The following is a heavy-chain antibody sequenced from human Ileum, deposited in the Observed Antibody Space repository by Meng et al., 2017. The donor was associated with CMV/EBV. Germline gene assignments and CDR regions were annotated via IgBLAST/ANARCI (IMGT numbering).Heavy chain of an antibody. Sequence: QITLKESGPTLVKPPQTLTLTCTFSGFSLSVSGLGVGWIRQPPGKALEWLALIYWDDDKRYSPSLKTRLTITKDTPKNQVVLTMTKMDPADTATYFCVHRSYSGQDDYWGQGALVTVSS. CDR1: GFSLSVSGLG. D-gene: IGHD5-12*01. CDR3: VHRSYSGQDDY. CDR2: IYWDDDK. V-gene: IGHV2-5*02. J-gene: IGHJ4*02.